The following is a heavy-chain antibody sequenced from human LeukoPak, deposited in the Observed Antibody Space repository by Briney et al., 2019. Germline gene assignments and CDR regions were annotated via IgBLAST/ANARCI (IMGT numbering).Heavy chain of an antibody. CDR2: ISSSSSYI. D-gene: IGHD2-8*02. CDR1: GFTFSSYS. V-gene: IGHV3-21*04. Sequence: GGTLRLSCAASGFTFSSYSMNWVRQAPGKGLEWVSSISSSSSYIYYADSVRGRFTISRDNSKNTLSLQMNSLRAEDTAIYYCATYRQVLLPFDSWGQGTLVTVSS. CDR3: ATYRQVLLPFDS. J-gene: IGHJ4*02.